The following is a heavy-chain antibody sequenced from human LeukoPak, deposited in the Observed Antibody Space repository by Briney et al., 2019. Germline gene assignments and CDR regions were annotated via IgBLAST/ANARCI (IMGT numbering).Heavy chain of an antibody. CDR3: ARELQAGDYGWGSFLDAFDI. V-gene: IGHV1-2*02. CDR2: INPKSGGT. CDR1: GFTITDYF. J-gene: IGHJ3*02. Sequence: GASVKVSCKASGFTITDYFIHWVRQAPGQGLEWMGWINPKSGGTHCAQKFQGRVTMTRGLSMTTAYVELSSLKSDDTAVYYCARELQAGDYGWGSFLDAFDIWGQGTMVAVSP. D-gene: IGHD3-16*01.